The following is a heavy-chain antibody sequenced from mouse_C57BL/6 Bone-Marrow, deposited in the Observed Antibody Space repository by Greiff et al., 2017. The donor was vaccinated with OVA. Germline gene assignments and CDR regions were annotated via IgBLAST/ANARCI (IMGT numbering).Heavy chain of an antibody. Sequence: DVKLQESGAELVRPGASVKLSCTASGFNIKDDYMHWVKQRPEQGLEWIGWIDPENGDTEYASKFQGKATITADTSSNTAYLQLSSLTSEDTAVYYCTRGVYYSNSGAMDYWGQGTSVTVSS. CDR2: IDPENGDT. J-gene: IGHJ4*01. D-gene: IGHD2-5*01. V-gene: IGHV14-4*01. CDR3: TRGVYYSNSGAMDY. CDR1: GFNIKDDY.